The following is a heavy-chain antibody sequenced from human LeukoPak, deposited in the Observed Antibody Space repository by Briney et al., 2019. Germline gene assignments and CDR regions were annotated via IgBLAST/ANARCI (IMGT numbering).Heavy chain of an antibody. D-gene: IGHD2-15*01. CDR3: ARKYCSGGSCQINNWFDP. V-gene: IGHV1-69*01. J-gene: IGHJ5*02. CDR2: VIPIFGTA. CDR1: GGTFSSYA. Sequence: SVTVSCNASGGTFSSYAISWVRQAPGQGLEWMGGVIPIFGTANYAQKFQGRVTITADESTSTAYMELSSLRSEDTAVYYCARKYCSGGSCQINNWFDPWGQGTLVTVSS.